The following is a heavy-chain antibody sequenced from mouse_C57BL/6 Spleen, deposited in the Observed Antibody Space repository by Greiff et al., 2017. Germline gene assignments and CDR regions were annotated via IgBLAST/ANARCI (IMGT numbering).Heavy chain of an antibody. Sequence: QVTLKESGPGILQSSQTLSLTCSFSGFSLSTSGMGVSWIRQPSGKGLEWLAHIYWDDDKRYNPSLKSRLTISKDTSRNQVFLKITSVDTADTATSYCARSGSSGYEGFAYWGQGTLVTVSA. CDR2: IYWDDDK. V-gene: IGHV8-12*01. CDR3: ARSGSSGYEGFAY. CDR1: GFSLSTSGMG. D-gene: IGHD3-2*02. J-gene: IGHJ3*01.